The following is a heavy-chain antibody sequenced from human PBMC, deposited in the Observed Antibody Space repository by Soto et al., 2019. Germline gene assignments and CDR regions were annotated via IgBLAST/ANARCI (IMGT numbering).Heavy chain of an antibody. CDR3: AREKKVAYYYYYGMDV. J-gene: IGHJ6*02. CDR2: IKQDGSEK. CDR1: GFTFSSYW. Sequence: VESLIISWAASGFTFSSYWMSWVRQAPGKGLEWVANIKQDGSEKYYVDSVKGRFTISRDNAKNSLYLQMNSLRAEDTAVYYCAREKKVAYYYYYGMDVWGQGTTVTVSS. D-gene: IGHD2-15*01. V-gene: IGHV3-7*03.